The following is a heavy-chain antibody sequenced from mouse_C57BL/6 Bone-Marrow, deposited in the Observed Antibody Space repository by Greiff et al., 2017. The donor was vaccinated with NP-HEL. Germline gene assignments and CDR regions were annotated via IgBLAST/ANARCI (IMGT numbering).Heavy chain of an antibody. CDR2: ISSGSSTI. D-gene: IGHD2-4*01. CDR1: GFTFSDYG. CDR3: ARRDYAHWYFDV. J-gene: IGHJ1*03. Sequence: EVKVEESGGGLVKPGGSLKLSCAASGFTFSDYGMHWVRQAPEKGLEWVAYISSGSSTIYYAATVKGRFTISRDNAKNTLFLQMTSLRSEDTAMYDCARRDYAHWYFDVWGTETTVAVSS. V-gene: IGHV5-17*01.